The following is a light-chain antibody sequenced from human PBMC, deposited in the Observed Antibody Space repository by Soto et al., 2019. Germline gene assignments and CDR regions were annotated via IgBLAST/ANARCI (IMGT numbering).Light chain of an antibody. J-gene: IGLJ1*01. CDR3: SSYTTSSLYV. CDR1: SSDVGGYNY. CDR2: DVS. Sequence: QSVLTQPASVSGSPGQSITISCTGSSSDVGGYNYVSWYQQHPGKAPKLMIYDVSNRPSGISNRFSGSKSGNTASLTISGLQAEDDAVYYCSSYTTSSLYVFGTGTKLTVL. V-gene: IGLV2-14*01.